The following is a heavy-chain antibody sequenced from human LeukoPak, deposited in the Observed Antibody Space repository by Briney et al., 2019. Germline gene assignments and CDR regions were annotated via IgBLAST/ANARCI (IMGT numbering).Heavy chain of an antibody. V-gene: IGHV1-2*02. J-gene: IGHJ4*02. CDR2: INPNSGGT. CDR1: GYTFTGYY. Sequence: PRASVKVSCKAPGYTFTGYYIHWVRQAPGQGLEWMGWINPNSGGTKYAQKFQGRVTMTRDTSISTAYMELSRLRSDDTAVYYCASATSPTGSVYWGQGTLVTVSS. CDR3: ASATSPTGSVY. D-gene: IGHD1-26*01.